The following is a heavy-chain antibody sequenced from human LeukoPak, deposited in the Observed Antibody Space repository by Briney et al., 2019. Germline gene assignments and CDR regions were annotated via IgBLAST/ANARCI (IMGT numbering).Heavy chain of an antibody. Sequence: GGSLRLSCAASGFTFSSYGMHWVRQAPGKGLEWVAFIRYDGSNKYYADSVKGRFTISRDNSKNTLYLQMNSLRAEDTAVYYCARDGVGYSSSWPLYYFDYWGQGTLVTVSS. V-gene: IGHV3-30*02. D-gene: IGHD6-13*01. J-gene: IGHJ4*02. CDR2: IRYDGSNK. CDR3: ARDGVGYSSSWPLYYFDY. CDR1: GFTFSSYG.